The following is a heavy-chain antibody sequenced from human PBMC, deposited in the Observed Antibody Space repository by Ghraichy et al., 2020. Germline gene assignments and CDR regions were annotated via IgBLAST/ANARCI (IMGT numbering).Heavy chain of an antibody. D-gene: IGHD3/OR15-3a*01. J-gene: IGHJ4*02. CDR3: AKAFDFWTVGDY. V-gene: IGHV3-23*01. CDR2: ISSNGGTT. CDR1: GFTFSSYA. Sequence: GGSLRLSCAVSGFTFSSYAMHWVRQAPGRGLEWVSAISSNGGTTYYADSVKGRFTISKDNSKDTLSLQMNSLRAEDTAVYYCAKAFDFWTVGDYWGQGTLVTVSS.